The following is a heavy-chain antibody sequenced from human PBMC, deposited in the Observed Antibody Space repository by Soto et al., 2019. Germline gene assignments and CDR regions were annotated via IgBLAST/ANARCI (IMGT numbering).Heavy chain of an antibody. CDR1: GFTFSSYG. CDR2: ISYDGSNK. CDR3: AKGERTISNFYY. Sequence: GGSLRLSCAASGFTFSSYGMHWVRQAPGKGLEWVAVISYDGSNKYYADSVKGRFTISRDNSKNTLYLQMNSLRAEDTAVYYCAKGERTISNFYYWGQGTLVTVS. J-gene: IGHJ4*02. V-gene: IGHV3-30*18. D-gene: IGHD3-9*01.